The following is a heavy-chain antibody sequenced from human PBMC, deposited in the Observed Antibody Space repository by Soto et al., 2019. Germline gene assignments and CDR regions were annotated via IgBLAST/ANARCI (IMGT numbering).Heavy chain of an antibody. CDR1: GASTSSTFHY. D-gene: IGHD3-9*01. CDR3: ARHMDYNILTGYFD. J-gene: IGHJ4*02. Sequence: QLRLQESGPGLLKPSETLSLTCSVSGASTSSTFHYWGWIRQPPGKGLEWLGSLSHSGNTHYNPSRKSRLFISADNSKSQFSLTLTTVTPADTAVYFCARHMDYNILTGYFDWGQGTLVTVSS. V-gene: IGHV4-39*01. CDR2: LSHSGNT.